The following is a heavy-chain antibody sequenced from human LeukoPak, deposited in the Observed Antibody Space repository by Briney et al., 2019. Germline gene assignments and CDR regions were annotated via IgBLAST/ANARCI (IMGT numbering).Heavy chain of an antibody. V-gene: IGHV4-59*12. CDR3: ARRLIYDYEIAFDI. CDR1: GGSISSYY. J-gene: IGHJ3*02. D-gene: IGHD3-16*01. CDR2: IYYSGST. Sequence: SETLSLTCTVSGGSISSYYWSWIRQPPGKGLEWIGYIYYSGSTNYNPSLKSRVTISVDTSKNQLSLKLSSVTAADTAEYYCARRLIYDYEIAFDIWGQGTMVTVSS.